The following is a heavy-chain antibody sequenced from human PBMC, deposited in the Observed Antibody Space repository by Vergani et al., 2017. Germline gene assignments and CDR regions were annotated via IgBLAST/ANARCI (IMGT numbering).Heavy chain of an antibody. CDR2: INPSGGST. CDR1: GYTFTSYY. CDR3: ARGGEAYSSSTDGWFDP. J-gene: IGHJ5*02. D-gene: IGHD6-6*01. Sequence: QVQLVQSGAEVKKPGASVKASCKASGYTFTSYYMHWVRQAPGQGLEWMGIINPSGGSTSYAQKFQGRVTMTRDTSTSTVYMELSSLRSEDTAVYYCARGGEAYSSSTDGWFDPWGQGTLVTVSS. V-gene: IGHV1-46*03.